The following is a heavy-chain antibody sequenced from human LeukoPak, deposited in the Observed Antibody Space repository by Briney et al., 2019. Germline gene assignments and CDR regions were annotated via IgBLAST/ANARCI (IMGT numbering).Heavy chain of an antibody. CDR1: GFTFSDYY. J-gene: IGHJ4*02. CDR3: ARDAIAVAGTGIDY. V-gene: IGHV3-11*01. CDR2: ISSSGSTI. Sequence: GGPLRLSCAASGFTFSDYYMNWIRQAPGKGLEGVSYISSSGSTIYYADPVKGRFTISRDNAKNSLYLQMNSLSAEDTAVYYCARDAIAVAGTGIDYWGQGTLVTVSS. D-gene: IGHD6-19*01.